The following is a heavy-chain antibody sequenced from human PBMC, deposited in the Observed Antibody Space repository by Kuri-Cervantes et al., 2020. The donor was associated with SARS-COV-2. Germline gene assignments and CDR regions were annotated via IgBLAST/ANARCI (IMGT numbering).Heavy chain of an antibody. D-gene: IGHD1-26*01. CDR3: ARAGTSGSYLGY. CDR2: INWNGGST. V-gene: IGHV3-20*04. Sequence: GESLKISCAASGFTFDDYGMSWVRQAPGKGLEWVSGINWNGGSTGYTDSVKGRFTISRDNAKNSLYLQMNSLRAEDTAFYYCARAGTSGSYLGYWGQGTLVTVSS. CDR1: GFTFDDYG. J-gene: IGHJ4*02.